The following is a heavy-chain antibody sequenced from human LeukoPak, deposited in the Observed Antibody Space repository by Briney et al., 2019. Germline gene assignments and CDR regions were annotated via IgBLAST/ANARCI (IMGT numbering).Heavy chain of an antibody. CDR3: ARKRYYGDY. Sequence: ASVKVSCKASGDTFTGYYIHWVRQAPGQGLEWMGWINPNSGGTNYAQKFQGRVTMTRDTSISTAYMELSRLRSDDTAVYYCARKRYYGDYWGQGTLVTVSS. CDR2: INPNSGGT. CDR1: GDTFTGYY. D-gene: IGHD3-10*01. J-gene: IGHJ4*02. V-gene: IGHV1-2*02.